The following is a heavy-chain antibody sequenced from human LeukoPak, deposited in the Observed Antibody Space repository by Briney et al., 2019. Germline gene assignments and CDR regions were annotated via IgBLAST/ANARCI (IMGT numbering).Heavy chain of an antibody. Sequence: SVKVSCKASGGTFSNYAISWVRQAPGQGLEWMGRIIPIFGIANYAQKFQGRVTITADKSTSTAFMELSSLRSEDTAVYYCARAGDLAVAWYFDYWGQGTLVTVSS. CDR1: GGTFSNYA. CDR3: ARAGDLAVAWYFDY. CDR2: IIPIFGIA. J-gene: IGHJ4*02. D-gene: IGHD6-19*01. V-gene: IGHV1-69*04.